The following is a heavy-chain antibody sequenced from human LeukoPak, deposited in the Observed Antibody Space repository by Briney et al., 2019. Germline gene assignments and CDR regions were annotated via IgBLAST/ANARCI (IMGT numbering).Heavy chain of an antibody. D-gene: IGHD5-12*01. CDR3: ASTPLGATRPFDY. CDR2: IYYSGTT. V-gene: IGHV4-39*01. Sequence: SETLSLTCTVSGGSMSSGTYYWGWIRQPAGKGLEWIGTIYYSGTTYYNPSLKSRVTISIDTSKNQFSLKLSSVTAADTAVYYCASTPLGATRPFDYWGQGTLVTVSS. J-gene: IGHJ4*02. CDR1: GGSMSSGTYY.